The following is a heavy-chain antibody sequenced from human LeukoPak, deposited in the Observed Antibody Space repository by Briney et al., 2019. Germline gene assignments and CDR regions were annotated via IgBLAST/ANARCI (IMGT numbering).Heavy chain of an antibody. CDR3: ARGRAALLYYMDV. D-gene: IGHD6-6*01. V-gene: IGHV1-3*03. CDR1: GYTFPIYT. J-gene: IGHJ6*03. CDR2: INVGNGNT. Sequence: EASVKVSCKASGYTFPIYTMHWVRQAPGQRLEWMGWINVGNGNTKYSQEFQGRVTITRDTSASTAYMELSSLRSEDMAVYYCARGRAALLYYMDVWGKGTTVTVSS.